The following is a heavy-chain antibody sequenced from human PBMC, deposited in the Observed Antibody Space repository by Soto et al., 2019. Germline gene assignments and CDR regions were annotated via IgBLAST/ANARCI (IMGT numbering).Heavy chain of an antibody. CDR2: IYYSGST. D-gene: IGHD3-22*01. Sequence: SETLCVTCTVVGGYSVGYDGLRIRQPPGKGLEWIGYIYYSGSTNYNPSLKSRVTISVDTSKNQFSLKLSSVTAADTAVYYCARTATYYYDSSGYYLFAYWGQGTLVTVSS. J-gene: IGHJ4*02. CDR3: ARTATYYYDSSGYYLFAY. V-gene: IGHV4-59*01. CDR1: GGYSVGYD.